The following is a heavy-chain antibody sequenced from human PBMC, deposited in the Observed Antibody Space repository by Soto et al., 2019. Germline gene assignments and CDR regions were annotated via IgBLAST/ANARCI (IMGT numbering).Heavy chain of an antibody. CDR1: GFTFSDYY. V-gene: IGHV3-11*01. Sequence: GGSLRLSCAACGFTFSDYYMSWIRQAPGKGLEWVSYISSSGSTIYYADSVKGRFTISRDNAKNSLYLQMNSLRAEDTAVYYCARDSPDYGGNSGNYYYYGMDVWGQGTTVTVSS. CDR3: ARDSPDYGGNSGNYYYYGMDV. J-gene: IGHJ6*02. D-gene: IGHD4-17*01. CDR2: ISSSGSTI.